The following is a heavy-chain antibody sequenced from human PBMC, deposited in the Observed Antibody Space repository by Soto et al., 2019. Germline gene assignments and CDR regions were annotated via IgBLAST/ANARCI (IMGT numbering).Heavy chain of an antibody. J-gene: IGHJ4*02. CDR2: INHSGST. CDR1: GGSFSGYY. CDR3: ARGDGYNPGY. Sequence: QVQLQQWGAGLLKPSETLSLTCAVYGGSFSGYYWSWIRQPPGKGLEWIGEINHSGSTNYNPSLKGRVTISVDTSKNRFSLKLSSVTAADTAVYYCARGDGYNPGYWGQGTLVTVSS. V-gene: IGHV4-34*01. D-gene: IGHD5-12*01.